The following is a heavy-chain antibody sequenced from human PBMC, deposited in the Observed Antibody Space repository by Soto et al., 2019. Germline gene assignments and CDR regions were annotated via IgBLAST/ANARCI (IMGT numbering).Heavy chain of an antibody. D-gene: IGHD6-13*01. CDR2: IIPIFGTA. Sequence: SVKVSCKASGGTFSSYAISWVRQAPGQGLEWMGGIIPIFGTANYAQKFQGRVTITADESTSTAYMELSSLRSEDTAVYYCANGGYSSSWYKNWFDTWGQGTLVTVSS. V-gene: IGHV1-69*13. CDR3: ANGGYSSSWYKNWFDT. CDR1: GGTFSSYA. J-gene: IGHJ5*02.